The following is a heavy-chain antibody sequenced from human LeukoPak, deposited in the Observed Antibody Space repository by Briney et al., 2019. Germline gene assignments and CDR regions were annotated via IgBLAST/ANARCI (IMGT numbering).Heavy chain of an antibody. J-gene: IGHJ5*02. CDR1: GYSFTSHY. CDR2: INPRGTAT. CDR3: ARDTSEGDYAWWFDP. Sequence: GASVKVSCKASGYSFTSHYMHWVRQAPGQGHEWMGLINPRGTATRYAESFQGRLTLTRDLSTSTDYMELSSLRSDDTAVYFCARDTSEGDYAWWFDPWGQGTLVTVAS. V-gene: IGHV1-46*01. D-gene: IGHD3-16*01.